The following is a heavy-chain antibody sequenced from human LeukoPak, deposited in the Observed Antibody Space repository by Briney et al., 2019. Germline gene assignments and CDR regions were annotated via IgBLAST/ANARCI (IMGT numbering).Heavy chain of an antibody. CDR3: ARASVSAAGTPFDY. Sequence: RASVKVSCKASGGTFSSYAISWVRQAPGQGLEWMGWISAYNGNTNYAQKLQGRVTMTTDTSTSTAYMELRSLRSDDTAVYYCARASVSAAGTPFDYWGQGTLVTVSS. D-gene: IGHD6-13*01. CDR2: ISAYNGNT. J-gene: IGHJ4*02. V-gene: IGHV1-18*01. CDR1: GGTFSSYA.